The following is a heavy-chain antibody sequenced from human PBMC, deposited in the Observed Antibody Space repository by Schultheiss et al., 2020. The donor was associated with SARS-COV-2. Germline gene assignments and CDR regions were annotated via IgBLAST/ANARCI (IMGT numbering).Heavy chain of an antibody. CDR3: TMLKPSLTRVYYGMDV. CDR1: GFTFSSYA. J-gene: IGHJ6*02. CDR2: ISGSGGST. D-gene: IGHD2-2*01. V-gene: IGHV3-23*01. Sequence: GGSLRLSCAASGFTFSSYAMSWVRQAPGKGLEWVSAISGSGGSTYYADSVKGRFTISRDNSKNTLYLQMNSLKTEDTAVYYCTMLKPSLTRVYYGMDVWGQGTTVTVSS.